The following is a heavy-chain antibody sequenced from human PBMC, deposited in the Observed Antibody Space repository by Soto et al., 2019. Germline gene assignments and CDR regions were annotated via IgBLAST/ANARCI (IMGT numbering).Heavy chain of an antibody. V-gene: IGHV3-23*01. CDR2: ISGSGGST. D-gene: IGHD3-10*01. CDR1: GFTFSSYA. J-gene: IGHJ5*02. CDR3: AKVPEDPYYYGSGSYYRGHWFDP. Sequence: LRLSCAASGFTFSSYAMSWVRQAPGKGLEWVSAISGSGGSTYYADSVKGRFTISRDNSKNTLYLQMNSLRAEDTAVYYCAKVPEDPYYYGSGSYYRGHWFDPWGQGTLVTVSS.